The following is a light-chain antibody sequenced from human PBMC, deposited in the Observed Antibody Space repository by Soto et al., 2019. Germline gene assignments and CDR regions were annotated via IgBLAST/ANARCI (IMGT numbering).Light chain of an antibody. J-gene: IGLJ2*01. Sequence: QSVLTQPPSVSATPGQQVTISCSGSSSNIGNNYVSWYQQLPGTAPKLLIYDNYKRPSGIPDRFSGSKSGTSATLGITGLQTGDEADYYCTTWDSSLSAVVVGGGTKLTVL. CDR2: DNY. V-gene: IGLV1-51*01. CDR1: SSNIGNNY. CDR3: TTWDSSLSAVV.